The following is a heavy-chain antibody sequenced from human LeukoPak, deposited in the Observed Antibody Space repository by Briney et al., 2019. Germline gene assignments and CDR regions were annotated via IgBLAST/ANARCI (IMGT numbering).Heavy chain of an antibody. CDR3: ARAIRGYSYGIGLNDY. CDR1: GFTFSSYE. Sequence: PGGSLRLSCAASGFTFSSYEMNWVRQAPGKGLEWVSYISSSGSTIYYADSVKGRFTISRDNAKNSLYLQVNSLRAEDTAVYYCARAIRGYSYGIGLNDYWAREPWSPSPQ. D-gene: IGHD5-18*01. J-gene: IGHJ4*02. CDR2: ISSSGSTI. V-gene: IGHV3-48*03.